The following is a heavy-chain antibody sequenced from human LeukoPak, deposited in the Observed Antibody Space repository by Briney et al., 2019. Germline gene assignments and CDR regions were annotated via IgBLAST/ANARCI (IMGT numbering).Heavy chain of an antibody. CDR2: ISGSGGRT. V-gene: IGHV3-23*01. Sequence: GGSLRLSCAASGFTFSSYAMSWVRQAPGKGLEWVSAISGSGGRTYYADSVKGRFTISRDNSRDTLYLQMNSLRAEDTAVYYCAKGYYDYVWGSYYFDYWGQGTLVTVSS. CDR1: GFTFSSYA. J-gene: IGHJ4*02. D-gene: IGHD3-16*01. CDR3: AKGYYDYVWGSYYFDY.